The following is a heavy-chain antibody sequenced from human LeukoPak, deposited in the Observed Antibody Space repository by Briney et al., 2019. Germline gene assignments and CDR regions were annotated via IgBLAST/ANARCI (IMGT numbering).Heavy chain of an antibody. CDR3: ARDEGSSSWSQIAN. CDR1: GGSISSYY. Sequence: KPSETLSLTCTVSGGSISSYYWSWIRQPPGKGLEWIGYIYYSGSTNYNPSLKSRVTISVDTSKNQFSLKLNSVTTADTAVYYCARDEGSSSWSQIANWGQGTLVTVSS. J-gene: IGHJ4*02. D-gene: IGHD6-13*01. V-gene: IGHV4-59*01. CDR2: IYYSGST.